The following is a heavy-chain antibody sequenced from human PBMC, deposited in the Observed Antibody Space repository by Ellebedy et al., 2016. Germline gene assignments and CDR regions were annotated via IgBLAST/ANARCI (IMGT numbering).Heavy chain of an antibody. D-gene: IGHD6-13*01. V-gene: IGHV3-21*01. CDR1: GFTFSSYS. Sequence: GESLKISXAASGFTFSSYSMNWVRQAPGKGLEWVSSISSSSSYIYYADSVKGRFTISRDNAKNSLYLQMNSLRAEDTAVYYCAKDPYSTSWLFTFFFDPWGQGTLVTVSS. CDR2: ISSSSSYI. J-gene: IGHJ5*02. CDR3: AKDPYSTSWLFTFFFDP.